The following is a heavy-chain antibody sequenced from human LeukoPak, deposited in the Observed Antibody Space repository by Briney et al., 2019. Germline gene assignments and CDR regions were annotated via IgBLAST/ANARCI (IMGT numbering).Heavy chain of an antibody. CDR2: IYYSGST. D-gene: IGHD2-15*01. V-gene: IGHV4-39*07. J-gene: IGHJ5*02. CDR1: GGSISSSSYY. Sequence: PSETLSLTCTVSGGSISSSSYYWGWIRQPPGKGLEWIGSIYYSGSTYYNPSLKSRVTISVDTSKNQFSLKLTSVTAADTAVYYCARALYCSGGSCYFWFDPWGQGTLITVSS. CDR3: ARALYCSGGSCYFWFDP.